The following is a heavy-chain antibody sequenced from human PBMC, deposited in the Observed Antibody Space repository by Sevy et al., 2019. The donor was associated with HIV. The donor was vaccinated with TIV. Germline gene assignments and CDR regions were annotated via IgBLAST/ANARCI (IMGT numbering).Heavy chain of an antibody. V-gene: IGHV3-49*04. CDR1: GFTFGDYA. Sequence: GGSLRLSCTASGFTFGDYAMSWVRQAPGKGLEWVGCIRSKAYGGTTEYAASVKGRFTISRDDPKSIAYLQMNSLKTEDTAVYYCTAPGSLDAFDIWGQGTMVTVSS. J-gene: IGHJ3*02. D-gene: IGHD1-26*01. CDR3: TAPGSLDAFDI. CDR2: IRSKAYGGTT.